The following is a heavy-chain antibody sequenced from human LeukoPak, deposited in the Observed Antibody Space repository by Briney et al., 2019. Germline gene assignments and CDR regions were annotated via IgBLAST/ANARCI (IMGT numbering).Heavy chain of an antibody. J-gene: IGHJ5*02. CDR1: GYTFTDYY. CDR3: TREARVGNWFDP. D-gene: IGHD2-2*01. V-gene: IGHV1-2*02. Sequence: ASVKVSCRASGYTFTDYYIHWVRQAPGQGIEWMGWINPDNGGTNYAQKFQGRVTMTRDTSIRTVYMDLSRLRSDDTAVFYCTREARVGNWFDPWGQGTQVTVSS. CDR2: INPDNGGT.